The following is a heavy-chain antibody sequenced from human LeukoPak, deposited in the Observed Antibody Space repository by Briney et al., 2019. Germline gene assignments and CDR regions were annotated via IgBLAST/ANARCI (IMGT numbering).Heavy chain of an antibody. CDR2: IKSKTDGGTT. Sequence: GGSLRLSCAASGFTFSKACMSWVRQAPGKGLEWVGHIKSKTDGGTTDFAAPVKGRFSISRDDSKNTLFLQMNSLKAEDTAVYYCTTGTWIQLWVPDYWGQGTPVTVSS. V-gene: IGHV3-15*01. CDR1: GFTFSKAC. J-gene: IGHJ4*02. D-gene: IGHD5-18*01. CDR3: TTGTWIQLWVPDY.